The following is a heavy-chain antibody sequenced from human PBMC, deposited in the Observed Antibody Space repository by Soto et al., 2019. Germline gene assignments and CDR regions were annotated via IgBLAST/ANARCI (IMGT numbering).Heavy chain of an antibody. CDR3: ARRNWNYGAFDM. CDR1: GFTFSSYA. D-gene: IGHD1-7*01. V-gene: IGHV3-23*01. Sequence: GGSLRLSCAASGFTFSSYAMSWVRQAPGKGLEWVSGISGSGSSTYYADSVRGRFTISRDNSKNTLYLQMNSLRAEDTAVYYCARRNWNYGAFDMWAQGTMVTV. CDR2: ISGSGSST. J-gene: IGHJ3*02.